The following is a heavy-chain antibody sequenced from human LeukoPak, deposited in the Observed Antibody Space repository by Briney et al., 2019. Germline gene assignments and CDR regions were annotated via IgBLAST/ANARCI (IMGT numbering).Heavy chain of an antibody. V-gene: IGHV3-30*04. CDR1: GFTFTSLP. D-gene: IGHD3-22*01. CDR2: SSNHGSDE. J-gene: IGHJ4*02. CDR3: AMDYYDSNGYSRGWDY. Sequence: PGKSLRLSCAASGFTFTSLPLHWVRQAPGKGLEWVTVSSNHGSDEYYADSVKGRFTVSSDNSKKTVYLQMDSLRAEDTAVYYCAMDYYDSNGYSRGWDYWDQGTLVTVSS.